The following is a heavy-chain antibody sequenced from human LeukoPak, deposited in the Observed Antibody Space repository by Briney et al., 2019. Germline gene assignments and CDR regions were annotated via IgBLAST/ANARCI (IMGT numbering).Heavy chain of an antibody. J-gene: IGHJ4*02. CDR3: AREYEAYCGGDCYSGFDY. V-gene: IGHV1-69*04. D-gene: IGHD2-21*02. CDR2: IIPILGIA. CDR1: GGTFSSYA. Sequence: EASVKVSCTASGGTFSSYAISWVRQAPGQGLEWMGRIIPILGIANYAQKFQGRVTITADKSTSTAYMELNSLRSEDTAVYYCAREYEAYCGGDCYSGFDYWGQGTLVTVSS.